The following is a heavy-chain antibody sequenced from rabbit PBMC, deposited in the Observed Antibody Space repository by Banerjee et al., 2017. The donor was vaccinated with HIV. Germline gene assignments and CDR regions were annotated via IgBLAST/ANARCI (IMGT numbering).Heavy chain of an antibody. CDR1: GFTLSSYW. J-gene: IGHJ4*01. V-gene: IGHV1S43*01. CDR2: IYTSSGST. D-gene: IGHD6-1*01. CDR3: ASLSYYTYGYAGYAYTTGTNCFNL. Sequence: QSLEESGGDLVKPGASLTLTCTASGFTLSSYWMRWVRQASGKGLEWIACIYTSSGSTWYESWVNGRFSISRRTSLNAVDLKMTSLTAADTATYFCASLSYYTYGYAGYAYTTGTNCFNLWGPGTLVTVS.